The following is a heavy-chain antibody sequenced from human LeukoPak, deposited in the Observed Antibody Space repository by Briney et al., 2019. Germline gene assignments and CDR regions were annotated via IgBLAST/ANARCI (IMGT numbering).Heavy chain of an antibody. D-gene: IGHD6-13*01. J-gene: IGHJ4*02. Sequence: ASVTVSFRASGYTFTAYYMHWVRQAPGQGLEWMGWINPNSGGTNYAQKFQGRVTMTRDTSISTAYMELSRLRSDDTAVYYCARERQIAAAGTFDYWGQGTLVTVSS. CDR1: GYTFTAYY. V-gene: IGHV1-2*02. CDR2: INPNSGGT. CDR3: ARERQIAAAGTFDY.